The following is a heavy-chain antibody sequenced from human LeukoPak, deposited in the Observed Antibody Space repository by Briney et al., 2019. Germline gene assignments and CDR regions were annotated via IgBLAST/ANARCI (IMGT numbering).Heavy chain of an antibody. V-gene: IGHV3-30*02. D-gene: IGHD3-10*01. CDR2: IWYGGSNK. CDR1: GFTFSSYG. J-gene: IGHJ4*02. Sequence: GGSLRLSCAASGFTFSSYGMHWVRPAPGKGLEWVAVIWYGGSNKYYADSVKGRFTISRDNSKNTLYLQMNSLRAEDTAVYYCAKGMVRGAPIAGIDYWGQGTLVTVSS. CDR3: AKGMVRGAPIAGIDY.